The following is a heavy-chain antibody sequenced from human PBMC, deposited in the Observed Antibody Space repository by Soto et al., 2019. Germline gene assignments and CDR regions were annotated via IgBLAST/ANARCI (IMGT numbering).Heavy chain of an antibody. J-gene: IGHJ4*02. CDR1: GGSISSGDYY. CDR2: IFYSGRT. CDR3: ARGGSGDIVVVAAIDY. V-gene: IGHV4-31*03. D-gene: IGHD2-15*01. Sequence: QVQLQESGPGLVKPSQTLSLTCSVSGGSISSGDYYWSWVRQHPGKGLEWIGYIFYSGRTYYNPSLKSRVTLSVDPSKNPFSLKLSSVTAADTAVYYGARGGSGDIVVVAAIDYWGQGTLVTVSS.